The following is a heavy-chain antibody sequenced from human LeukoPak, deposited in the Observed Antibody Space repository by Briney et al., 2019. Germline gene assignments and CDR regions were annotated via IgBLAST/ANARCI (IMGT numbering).Heavy chain of an antibody. Sequence: GGSLRLSCVGAGFTFSGYSMNWVRQAPGKGLEWISTINGRGDDSFHADSVKGRFTISRDTTKNTLYLRMSSLRAADTAMYFCVRMRGPERRHCFDYWSQGALLIVSS. J-gene: IGHJ4*02. CDR3: VRMRGPERRHCFDY. CDR2: INGRGDDS. V-gene: IGHV3-21*04. D-gene: IGHD2-2*01. CDR1: GFTFSGYS.